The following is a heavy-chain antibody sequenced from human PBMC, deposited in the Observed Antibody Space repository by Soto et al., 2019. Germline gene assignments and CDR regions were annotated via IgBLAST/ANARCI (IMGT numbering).Heavy chain of an antibody. CDR2: IIPILGIA. J-gene: IGHJ6*02. CDR1: GGTFSSYT. CDR3: AREDGQSYSSSWAYYYGMDV. V-gene: IGHV1-69*08. Sequence: QVQLVQSGAEVKKPGSSVKVSCKASGGTFSSYTISWVRQAPGQGLEWMGRIIPILGIANYAQKFQGRVTINEDNSTSTAYLELSRLRSEDTAVYYCAREDGQSYSSSWAYYYGMDVWGQGTTVTVSS. D-gene: IGHD6-13*01.